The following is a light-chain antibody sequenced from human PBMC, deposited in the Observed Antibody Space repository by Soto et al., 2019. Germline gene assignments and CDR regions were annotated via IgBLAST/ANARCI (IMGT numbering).Light chain of an antibody. CDR1: QSVSSN. CDR3: QQYNNWPQT. J-gene: IGKJ1*01. Sequence: EIAMTQSPATLSLSPGERATLSCRASQSVSSNLAWFQQTPGQAPRLPIYGASTRATGIPARFSGSGSGTEFTLTISSLQSEDFAVYYCQQYNNWPQTFGQGTKVDIK. CDR2: GAS. V-gene: IGKV3-15*01.